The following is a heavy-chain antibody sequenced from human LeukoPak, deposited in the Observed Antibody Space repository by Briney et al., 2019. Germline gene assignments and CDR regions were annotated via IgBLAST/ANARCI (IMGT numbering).Heavy chain of an antibody. CDR1: GFTFSSYA. J-gene: IGHJ5*02. V-gene: IGHV3-30-3*01. Sequence: GRSLRLSRAASGFTFSSYAMHWVRQAPGKGLEWVAVISYDGSNKYYADSVKGRFTISGDNSKNTLYLQMNSLRAEDTAVYYCARDLSQRGFDPWGQGTLVTVSS. CDR2: ISYDGSNK. CDR3: ARDLSQRGFDP.